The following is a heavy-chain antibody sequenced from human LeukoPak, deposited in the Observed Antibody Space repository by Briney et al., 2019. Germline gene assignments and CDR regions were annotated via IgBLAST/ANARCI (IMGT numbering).Heavy chain of an antibody. CDR1: GFTVSSNY. D-gene: IGHD3-10*01. J-gene: IGHJ6*03. CDR2: IYSGGST. Sequence: GGSLRLSCAASGFTVSSNYMSWVRQAPGKGLEWVSVIYSGGSTYYADSVKGRFTISRDNSKNTLYLQMNSLRAEDTAVYYCAKKVPHYYYYMDVWGKGTTVTVSS. CDR3: AKKVPHYYYYMDV. V-gene: IGHV3-53*05.